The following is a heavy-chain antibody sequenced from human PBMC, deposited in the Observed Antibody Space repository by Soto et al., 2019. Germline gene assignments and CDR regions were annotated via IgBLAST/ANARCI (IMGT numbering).Heavy chain of an antibody. CDR1: GDTFTGYY. J-gene: IGHJ4*02. CDR3: AREVVTAIDY. CDR2: INPNSGGT. V-gene: IGHV1-2*02. D-gene: IGHD2-21*02. Sequence: AASVKVCCKASGDTFTGYYMHWVRQAPGQGLEWMGWINPNSGGTNYAQNFQGRVTMTRDTSISTAYMELSRLRSDDTAVYYCAREVVTAIDYSGQGTLVTVSS.